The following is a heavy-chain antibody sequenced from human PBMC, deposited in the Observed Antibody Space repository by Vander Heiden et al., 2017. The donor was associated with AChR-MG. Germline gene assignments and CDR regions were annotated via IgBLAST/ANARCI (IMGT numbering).Heavy chain of an antibody. CDR3: AKDIAAASDYYYGMDV. Sequence: EVQLVQSGGGLVPPGRSLRLSCAASGFTFDDSALPWVRQAPGKGLEGGSGISWNSGSMGYADSVKGRFTISRDNAKNSLDLQMNSLGAEETAMYYCAKDIAAASDYYYGMDVWGQGTTVTVSS. V-gene: IGHV3-9*01. D-gene: IGHD2-2*01. CDR2: ISWNSGSM. CDR1: GFTFDDSA. J-gene: IGHJ6*02.